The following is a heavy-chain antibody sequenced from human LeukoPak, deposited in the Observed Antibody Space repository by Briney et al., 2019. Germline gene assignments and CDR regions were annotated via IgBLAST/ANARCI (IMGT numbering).Heavy chain of an antibody. CDR3: ARSSGIVVVPAAMFGHAFDI. CDR2: IIPIFGTA. D-gene: IGHD2-2*01. V-gene: IGHV1-69*05. J-gene: IGHJ3*02. CDR1: GGTFSSYA. Sequence: SVKVSCKASGGTFSSYAISWVRQAPGQGLEWMGRIIPIFGTANYAQKFQGRVTITTDESTSTAYMELSSLRSEDTAVYYCARSSGIVVVPAAMFGHAFDIWGQGTTVTVSS.